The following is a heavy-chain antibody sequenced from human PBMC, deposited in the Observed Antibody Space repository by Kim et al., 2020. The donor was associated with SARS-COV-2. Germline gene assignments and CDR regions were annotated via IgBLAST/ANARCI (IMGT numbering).Heavy chain of an antibody. CDR3: ARGGRDDYYFDY. Sequence: GGSLRLSCAASEFTFSSYTMSWVRQPPGKGLEWVSSISSTSTYIFYADSVKGRFTISRDNAKNSLYLQMNSLRAEDTAVYYCARGGRDDYYFDYWGQGTLVTVSS. D-gene: IGHD3-16*01. CDR1: EFTFSSYT. J-gene: IGHJ4*02. CDR2: ISSTSTYI. V-gene: IGHV3-21*01.